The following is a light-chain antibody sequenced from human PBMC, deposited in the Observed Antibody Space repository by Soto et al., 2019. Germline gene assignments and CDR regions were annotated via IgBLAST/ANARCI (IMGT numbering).Light chain of an antibody. CDR2: AVS. Sequence: DIQMTQSPSSLSASVGDRVTITCRASQSISSYVNWYQQKSGKAPKLLMYAVSSLQSGVPSRFSGSESEPDFTLTISSLQPEDFATYYCQQSYSTPPYTFGQGTKLQIK. V-gene: IGKV1-39*01. CDR3: QQSYSTPPYT. CDR1: QSISSY. J-gene: IGKJ2*01.